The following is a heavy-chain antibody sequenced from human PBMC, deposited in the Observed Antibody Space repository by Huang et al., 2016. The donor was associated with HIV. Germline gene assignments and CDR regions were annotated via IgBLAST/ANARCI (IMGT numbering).Heavy chain of an antibody. CDR3: ATDEQRGVNVTKAFDI. V-gene: IGHV3-30*09. J-gene: IGHJ3*02. CDR1: GLIFTNYA. Sequence: ESGGGVVQPGKSLRLSCAASGLIFTNYALHWVRQAPGKGLEWVAMISFDGSREYYGDSVKGRFAISRDNSKNTVYLQMNILTADDTAVYYCATDEQRGVNVTKAFDIWGQGTLVTVSS. CDR2: ISFDGSRE. D-gene: IGHD3-10*01.